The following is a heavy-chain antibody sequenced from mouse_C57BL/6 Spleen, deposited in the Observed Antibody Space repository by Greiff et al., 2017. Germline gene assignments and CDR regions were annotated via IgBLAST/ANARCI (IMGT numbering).Heavy chain of an antibody. D-gene: IGHD2-4*01. V-gene: IGHV5-6*01. Sequence: VQLKESGGDLVKPGGSLKLSCAASGFTFSSYGMSWVRQTPDKRLEWVATISSGGSYTYYPDSVKGRFTISRDNAKNTLYLQMSSLMSEDTAMYYCAGYDYGVVYWGQGTLVTVSA. CDR3: AGYDYGVVY. CDR2: ISSGGSYT. J-gene: IGHJ3*01. CDR1: GFTFSSYG.